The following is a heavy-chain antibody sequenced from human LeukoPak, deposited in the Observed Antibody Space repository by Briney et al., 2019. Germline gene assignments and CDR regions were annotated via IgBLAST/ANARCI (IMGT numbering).Heavy chain of an antibody. J-gene: IGHJ4*02. CDR3: ARRRRSEYSSSWYGGSYFDY. V-gene: IGHV1-18*01. CDR1: GYTFASYG. D-gene: IGHD6-13*01. Sequence: ASVKVSCKASGYTFASYGISWVRQAPGQGLEWMGWISAYNGNTNYAQKLQGRVTMTTDTSTSTAYMELRSLRSDDTAVYYCARRRRSEYSSSWYGGSYFDYWGQGTLVTVSS. CDR2: ISAYNGNT.